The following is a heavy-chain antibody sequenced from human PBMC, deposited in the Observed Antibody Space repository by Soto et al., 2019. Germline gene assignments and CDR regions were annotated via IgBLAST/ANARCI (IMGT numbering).Heavy chain of an antibody. V-gene: IGHV5-51*01. D-gene: IGHD3-22*01. CDR3: PRHERYYYTVYHIDL. CDR2: IHPEDSET. J-gene: IGHJ6*02. Sequence: PGESLKISCKASGYSFTNYWIAWVRKMPGKGLEWMGIIHPEDSETRYSPSFQGQVTISADRSISTAYLQWSSLKASDTAMYYCPRHERYYYTVYHIDLWGQGTTVTVSS. CDR1: GYSFTNYW.